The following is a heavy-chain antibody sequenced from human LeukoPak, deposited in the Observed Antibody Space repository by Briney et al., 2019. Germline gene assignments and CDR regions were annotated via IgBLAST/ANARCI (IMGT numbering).Heavy chain of an antibody. V-gene: IGHV4-31*03. CDR1: GGSISSGGYY. J-gene: IGHJ6*02. Sequence: SETLSLTCTVSGGSISSGGYYWSWIRQHPGKGLEWIGYIYYSGSTYYNPSLKSRVTISVDTSKNQFSLKLSSVTAADTAVYYCARGTSISYDSSGYYLGVWGQGTTVTVSS. CDR3: ARGTSISYDSSGYYLGV. CDR2: IYYSGST. D-gene: IGHD3-22*01.